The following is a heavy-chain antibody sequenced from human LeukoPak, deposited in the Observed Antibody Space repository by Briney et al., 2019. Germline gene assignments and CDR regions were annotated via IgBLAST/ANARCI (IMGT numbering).Heavy chain of an antibody. V-gene: IGHV4-4*02. D-gene: IGHD3-10*01. Sequence: SETLSLTCAVSGGSISSSNWWSWVRQPPGKGLEWIGEINHSGSTNYNPSLKSRVTISVDTSKNQFSLKLSSVTAADTAVYYCARGVRGRYYFDYWGQGTLVTVSS. J-gene: IGHJ4*02. CDR3: ARGVRGRYYFDY. CDR1: GGSISSSNW. CDR2: INHSGST.